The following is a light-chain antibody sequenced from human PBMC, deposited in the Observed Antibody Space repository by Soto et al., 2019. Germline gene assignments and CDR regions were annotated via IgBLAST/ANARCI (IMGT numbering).Light chain of an antibody. J-gene: IGLJ3*02. CDR2: RDS. Sequence: QSVLTQPPSASGTPGQRVTISCSESSSSIGSNYIYWYQQLPGTAPKLLIYRDSQRPSGVPDRFSGSKSGTSASLAISGLRSEDEADYYCAAWDDCLRGWVFGGGTQLTVL. V-gene: IGLV1-47*01. CDR3: AAWDDCLRGWV. CDR1: SSSIGSNY.